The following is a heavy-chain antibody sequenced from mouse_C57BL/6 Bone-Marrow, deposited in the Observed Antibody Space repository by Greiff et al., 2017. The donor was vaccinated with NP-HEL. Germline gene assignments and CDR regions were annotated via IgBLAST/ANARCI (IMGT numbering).Heavy chain of an antibody. CDR3: ARFGSSYDYYAMDY. Sequence: QVQLKQPGAELVKPGASVKLSCKASGYTFTSYWMHWVKQRPGQGLEWIGMIHPNSGSTNYNEKFKSKATLTVDKSSSTAYMQLSSLTSEDSAVYYCARFGSSYDYYAMDYGGQGTSVTVSS. CDR2: IHPNSGST. CDR1: GYTFTSYW. D-gene: IGHD1-1*01. V-gene: IGHV1-64*01. J-gene: IGHJ4*01.